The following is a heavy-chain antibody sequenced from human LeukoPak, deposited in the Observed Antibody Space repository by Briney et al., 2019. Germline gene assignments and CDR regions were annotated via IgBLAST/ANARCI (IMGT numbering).Heavy chain of an antibody. J-gene: IGHJ4*02. Sequence: PGGSLRLSCAASGFTFSSYAMSWVRQAPWKGLEWVSAISGSGGSTYYADSVKGRFTISRDNAKNSLYLQMNSLRAEVTAVYYCARDVSPLMYSSSWYYFDYWGQGTLVTVSS. V-gene: IGHV3-23*01. CDR2: ISGSGGST. D-gene: IGHD6-13*01. CDR3: ARDVSPLMYSSSWYYFDY. CDR1: GFTFSSYA.